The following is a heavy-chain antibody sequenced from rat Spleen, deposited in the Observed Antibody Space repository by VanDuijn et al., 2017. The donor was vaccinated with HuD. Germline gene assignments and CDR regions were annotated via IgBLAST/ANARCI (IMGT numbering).Heavy chain of an antibody. J-gene: IGHJ3*01. CDR3: TRPYYDGSYYPFAY. CDR2: ITNTGGST. Sequence: EVQLVESGGGLVQPGRSLKLSCVASGFTFNNYWMTWIRQAPGKGLEWVASITNTGGSTYYPDSVKGRFTISRDNAKSTLYLQMNSLRSEDTATYYCTRPYYDGSYYPFAYWGQGTLVTVSS. CDR1: GFTFNNYW. D-gene: IGHD1-12*02. V-gene: IGHV5-31*01.